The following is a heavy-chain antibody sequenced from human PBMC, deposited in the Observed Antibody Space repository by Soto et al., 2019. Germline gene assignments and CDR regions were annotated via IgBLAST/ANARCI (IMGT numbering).Heavy chain of an antibody. V-gene: IGHV4-59*01. CDR2: IYYSGST. D-gene: IGHD3-22*01. CDR3: ARTRYYYDSSGYPHQYYFDY. Sequence: SETLSLTCTVSGGSISSYYWSWIRQPPGKGLEWIGYIYYSGSTNYNPSLKSRVTVSVDTSKNQFSLKLSSVTAADTAVYYCARTRYYYDSSGYPHQYYFDYWGQGTLVTVSS. CDR1: GGSISSYY. J-gene: IGHJ4*02.